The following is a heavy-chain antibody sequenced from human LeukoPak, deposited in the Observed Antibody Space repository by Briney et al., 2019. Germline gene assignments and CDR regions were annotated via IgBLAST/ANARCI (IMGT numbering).Heavy chain of an antibody. CDR1: GYTLTELS. Sequence: ASVKVSCKVSGYTLTELSMHWVRQAPGKGLEWMGGFDPEDGETIYAQKFQGRVTMTEDTSTDTAYMELSSLRSEDTAVYYCATGSVIDTYQLLSPDDAFDIWGQGTMVTVSS. D-gene: IGHD2-2*01. J-gene: IGHJ3*02. V-gene: IGHV1-24*01. CDR2: FDPEDGET. CDR3: ATGSVIDTYQLLSPDDAFDI.